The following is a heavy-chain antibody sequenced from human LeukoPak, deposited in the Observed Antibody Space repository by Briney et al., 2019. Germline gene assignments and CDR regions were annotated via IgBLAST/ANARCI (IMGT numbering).Heavy chain of an antibody. J-gene: IGHJ3*02. V-gene: IGHV3-21*01. CDR3: ARAGEYCSGGSCYDAFDI. D-gene: IGHD2-15*01. CDR2: ISSSSSYI. Sequence: PGGSLRLSCAASGFTFSNAWMSWVRQAPGKGLEWVSSISSSSSYIYYADSAKGRFTISRDNAKNSLYLQMNSLRAEDTAVYYCARAGEYCSGGSCYDAFDIWGQGTMVTVSS. CDR1: GFTFSNAW.